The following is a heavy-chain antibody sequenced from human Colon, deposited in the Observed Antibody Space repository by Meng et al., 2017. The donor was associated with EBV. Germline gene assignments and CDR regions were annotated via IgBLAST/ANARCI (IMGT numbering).Heavy chain of an antibody. J-gene: IGHJ4*02. CDR2: VNPSGST. Sequence: QVQVQQCGAGLLKPSEXLSLTCGVYGASFRGYYWSWIRQPPGKGLEWIGEVNPSGSTNYSPSLKSRVTISVDTSKNQFSLRLNSVTAADTAVYYCARVGGLDGYRLGGDYWGQGALVTVSS. V-gene: IGHV4-34*01. D-gene: IGHD5-24*01. CDR3: ARVGGLDGYRLGGDY. CDR1: GASFRGYY.